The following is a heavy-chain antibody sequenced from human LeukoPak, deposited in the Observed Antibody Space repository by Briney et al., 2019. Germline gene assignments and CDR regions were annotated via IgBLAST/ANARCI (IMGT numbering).Heavy chain of an antibody. J-gene: IGHJ4*02. V-gene: IGHV1-2*02. Sequence: ASVKVSCKASGYTLTDYYIHWLRQAPGQGLEWVGWINPNSGDTKYTQIFEGRVDMTRDMSANTAYMEMSRLTSDDTAVYYCARDVSFSRGRTGVYYLFDLWGQGTLVTVSS. CDR3: ARDVSFSRGRTGVYYLFDL. D-gene: IGHD3-10*01. CDR2: INPNSGDT. CDR1: GYTLTDYY.